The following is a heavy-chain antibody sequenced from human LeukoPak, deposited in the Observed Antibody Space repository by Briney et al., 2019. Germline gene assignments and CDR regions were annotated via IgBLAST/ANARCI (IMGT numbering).Heavy chain of an antibody. J-gene: IGHJ4*02. D-gene: IGHD5-18*01. Sequence: ASVKVSCKASGYTFTSYYMHWVRQAPGQGLEWMGIINPSGGSTSYAQKFQGRVTMTRDTSTSTVYMELSSLRSEDTAVYYCARDKGIQLWLFAPQLSYHFDYWGQGTLVTVSS. CDR2: INPSGGST. CDR3: ARDKGIQLWLFAPQLSYHFDY. V-gene: IGHV1-46*01. CDR1: GYTFTSYY.